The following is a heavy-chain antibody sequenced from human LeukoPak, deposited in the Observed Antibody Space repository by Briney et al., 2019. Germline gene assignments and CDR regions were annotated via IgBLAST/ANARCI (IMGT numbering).Heavy chain of an antibody. CDR1: GLTFSSYG. CDR3: AKDGSRRDFDY. V-gene: IGHV3-23*01. J-gene: IGHJ4*02. CDR2: ISGSGGST. Sequence: GGSLRLSCAASGLTFSSYGMSWVRKAPGKGLEWVSAISGSGGSTYYADSVKGRFTISRDNSKNTLYLQMNSLRAEDTAVYYCAKDGSRRDFDYWGQGTLVTVSS.